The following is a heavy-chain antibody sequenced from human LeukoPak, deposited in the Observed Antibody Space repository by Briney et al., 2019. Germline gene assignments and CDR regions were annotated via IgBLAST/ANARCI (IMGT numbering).Heavy chain of an antibody. D-gene: IGHD3-16*01. CDR2: INHNGDVN. V-gene: IGHV3-7*03. CDR3: ARGGGLDV. CDR1: GFTFSSYW. J-gene: IGHJ6*02. Sequence: GGSLRLSCAASGFTFSSYWMNWASQAPGKGLEWVASINHNGDVNYYVDSVKGRFTISRDNAKNSLYLQMSNLRAEDTAVYFCARGGGLDVWGQGATVTVSS.